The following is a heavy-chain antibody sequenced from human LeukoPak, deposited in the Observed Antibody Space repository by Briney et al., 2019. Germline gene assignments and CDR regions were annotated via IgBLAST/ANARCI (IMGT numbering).Heavy chain of an antibody. J-gene: IGHJ4*02. Sequence: PGGSLRLSCAASGFTFSSYEMNCVRQAPGKGLEWVSYISSSGSSIYYADSVKGRFTISRDNAKNSLDLQMNSLRVEDTAIYYCARVRGRSTWYGGGLDCWGQGTLVTVSS. CDR2: ISSSGSSI. V-gene: IGHV3-48*03. CDR1: GFTFSSYE. D-gene: IGHD2-15*01. CDR3: ARVRGRSTWYGGGLDC.